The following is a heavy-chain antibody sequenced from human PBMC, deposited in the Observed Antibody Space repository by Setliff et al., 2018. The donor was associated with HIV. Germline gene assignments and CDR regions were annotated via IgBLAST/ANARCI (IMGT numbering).Heavy chain of an antibody. J-gene: IGHJ4*02. CDR2: MNPKSGNS. D-gene: IGHD6-19*01. CDR3: ARGRYSSGLTDY. CDR1: GYTFSNYD. V-gene: IGHV1-8*02. Sequence: ASVKVSCKASGYTFSNYDINWVRQATGQGLEWMGWMNPKSGNSGHAQKFQGRITMTRNTSITTAYMELISLKSEDTAGYYCARGRYSSGLTDYWGQGTLVTVSS.